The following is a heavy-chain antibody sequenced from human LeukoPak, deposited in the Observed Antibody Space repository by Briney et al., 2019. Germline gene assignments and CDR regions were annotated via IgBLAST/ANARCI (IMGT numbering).Heavy chain of an antibody. J-gene: IGHJ3*02. D-gene: IGHD6-13*01. Sequence: SETLSLTCTVSGASIRGSITSGTYYWNWIRQPAGKGLEWIGRTHTSGSSNYNPSLKSRVTMSVDTSKEQFSLKLSSVTAADTAVYYCAREERGGYSSSPRRGSFDIWGQGTMVIVSS. V-gene: IGHV4-4*07. CDR2: THTSGSS. CDR1: GASIRGSITSGTYY. CDR3: AREERGGYSSSPRRGSFDI.